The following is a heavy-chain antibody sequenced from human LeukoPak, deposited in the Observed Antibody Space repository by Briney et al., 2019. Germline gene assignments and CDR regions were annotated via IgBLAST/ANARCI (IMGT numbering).Heavy chain of an antibody. D-gene: IGHD6-13*01. CDR2: ISSDGSNQ. V-gene: IGHV3-30*18. Sequence: GGPLRLSCAASGFTFSTYGMHWVRQAPGKGLEWVTVISSDGSNQYYADSVKGRFTISRDNPKNTLHLEMNSLRVEDTAVYYCAKQRAGTSWSPDYWGQGTLVTVSS. CDR1: GFTFSTYG. CDR3: AKQRAGTSWSPDY. J-gene: IGHJ4*02.